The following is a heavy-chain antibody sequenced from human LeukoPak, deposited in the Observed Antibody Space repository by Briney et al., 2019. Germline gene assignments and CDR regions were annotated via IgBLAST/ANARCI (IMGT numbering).Heavy chain of an antibody. D-gene: IGHD6-6*01. V-gene: IGHV4-34*01. CDR3: ARSIAARLRPFDY. Sequence: SETLSLTCAVYGGSFSGYYWRWIRQPPGKGLEWIGEINHSGSTNYNPSLKSRVTISVDTSKNQFSLKLSSVTAADTAVYYCARSIAARLRPFDYWGQGTLVTVSS. CDR1: GGSFSGYY. J-gene: IGHJ4*02. CDR2: INHSGST.